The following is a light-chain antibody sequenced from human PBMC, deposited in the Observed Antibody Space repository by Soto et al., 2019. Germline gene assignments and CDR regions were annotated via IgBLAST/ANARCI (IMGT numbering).Light chain of an antibody. CDR1: SGHSSYI. CDR3: ETWDGNTRV. J-gene: IGLJ3*02. Sequence: QPVLTQSSSASASLGPSVKLTCTLSSGHSSYIIAWHQQQPGKAPRYLMKLEGSGSYNKGSGIPDRFSGSSSGADRYLTISNLQFEDEADYYCETWDGNTRVFGGGTKLTVL. V-gene: IGLV4-60*02. CDR2: LEGSGSY.